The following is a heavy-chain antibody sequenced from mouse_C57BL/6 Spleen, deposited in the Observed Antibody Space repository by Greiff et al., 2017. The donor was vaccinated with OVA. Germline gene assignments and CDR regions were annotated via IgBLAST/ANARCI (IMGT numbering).Heavy chain of an antibody. D-gene: IGHD1-1*01. Sequence: EVQLKESGPELVKPGASVKIPCKASGYTFTDYNMDWVKQSHGKSLEWIGDINPTNGGTIYNQKFKGKATLTVDKSSSTAYMWLLRLTSEDTAVYYCARRRTPITTVVAPYAMDYWGQGTSVTVSS. CDR1: GYTFTDYN. CDR3: ARRRTPITTVVAPYAMDY. CDR2: INPTNGGT. V-gene: IGHV1-18*01. J-gene: IGHJ4*01.